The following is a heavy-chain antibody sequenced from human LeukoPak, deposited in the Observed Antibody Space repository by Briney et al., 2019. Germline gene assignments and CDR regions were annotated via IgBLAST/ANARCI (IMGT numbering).Heavy chain of an antibody. Sequence: ASAKVSCKASGYTFTGYYMHWVRQAPGQGLEWMGWINPNSGGTNYAQKFQERVTITRDMSTSTAYMELSSLRSEDTAVYYCAADSVTMGNDAFDIWGQGTMVTVSS. D-gene: IGHD4-17*01. CDR2: INPNSGGT. CDR3: AADSVTMGNDAFDI. J-gene: IGHJ3*02. CDR1: GYTFTGYY. V-gene: IGHV1-2*02.